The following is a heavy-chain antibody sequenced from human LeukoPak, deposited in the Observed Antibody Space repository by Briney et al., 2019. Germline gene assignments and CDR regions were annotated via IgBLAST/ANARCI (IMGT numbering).Heavy chain of an antibody. CDR1: GFTFDDFG. CDR3: AKDRDDYGDDC. Sequence: PGGSLRLSCAASGFTFDDFGMHWVRQAPGKGLEWVALIRPDGTNKYYVDSVKGRFTISRDNSKNTLYLQMTSLRVEDTAVYYCAKDRDDYGDDCWGQGILVTVST. CDR2: IRPDGTNK. V-gene: IGHV3-30*02. D-gene: IGHD4-17*01. J-gene: IGHJ4*02.